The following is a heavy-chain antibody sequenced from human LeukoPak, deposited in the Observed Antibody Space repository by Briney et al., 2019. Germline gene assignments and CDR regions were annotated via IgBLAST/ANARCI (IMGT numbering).Heavy chain of an antibody. CDR2: IIPIFGTA. V-gene: IGHV1-69*05. D-gene: IGHD3-22*01. Sequence: SVKVSCKASGGTFSSYAISWVRQAPGQGLEWMGGIIPIFGTANYAQKLQGRLTMTTDTSTSTAYMEVRSLRSDDTAVYYYARDRSDYYDGSGYYPPIDYWGQGTLVTVSS. CDR1: GGTFSSYA. J-gene: IGHJ4*02. CDR3: ARDRSDYYDGSGYYPPIDY.